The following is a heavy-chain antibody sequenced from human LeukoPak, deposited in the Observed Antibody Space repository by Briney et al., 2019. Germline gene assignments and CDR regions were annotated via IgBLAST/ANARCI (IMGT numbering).Heavy chain of an antibody. CDR2: ISYDGSNK. D-gene: IGHD3-10*01. V-gene: IGHV3-30*18. CDR1: GFTFSSYG. J-gene: IGHJ6*02. Sequence: GGSLRLSCAASGFTFSSYGMHWVRQAPGKGLEWVAVISYDGSNKYYADSVKGRFTISRDNSKNTLYLQMNSLRAEDTAVYYCAKDFGDYFYYYGMDVWGQGTTVTVSS. CDR3: AKDFGDYFYYYGMDV.